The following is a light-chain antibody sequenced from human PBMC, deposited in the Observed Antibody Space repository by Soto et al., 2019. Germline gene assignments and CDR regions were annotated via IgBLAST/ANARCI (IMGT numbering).Light chain of an antibody. CDR3: QQYNNWPPTWT. CDR1: QSVSSN. V-gene: IGKV3D-15*01. Sequence: DIVMTQSPATLSVSPGERATLSCRASQSVSSNLAWYQQKPGQAPRLLIYGASIRATGIPARFSGSGSGTEFTLTISSLQSEDFAVYYCQQYNNWPPTWTFGQGTKVDIK. CDR2: GAS. J-gene: IGKJ1*01.